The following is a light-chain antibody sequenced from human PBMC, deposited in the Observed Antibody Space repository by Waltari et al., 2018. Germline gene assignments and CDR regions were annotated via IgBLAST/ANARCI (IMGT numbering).Light chain of an antibody. CDR3: QSHGSSLTARV. J-gene: IGLJ1*01. CDR1: SSNIGAGYD. CDR2: DPT. Sequence: QSALTQPPSVSGAPGQRVTISCAGSSSNIGAGYDVHWYQRLPGTAPKLLIYDPTNRPSGVPDRVSCSTSGTAASLAITGILAEDEADYFCQSHGSSLTARVFGTGTKVTVL. V-gene: IGLV1-40*01.